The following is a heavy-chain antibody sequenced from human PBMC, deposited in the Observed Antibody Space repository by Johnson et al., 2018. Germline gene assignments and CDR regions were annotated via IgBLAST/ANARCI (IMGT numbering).Heavy chain of an antibody. CDR2: VYRVGTT. D-gene: IGHD3-16*01. Sequence: QVQLQESGPRLVKPSGTLSLSCAVSDGSITSDNWWTWVRQPPGKGLEWIGEVYRVGTTNYNPSLKSRVTMSIDKSKNQFSLRLKSVTAADTAMYYCASRSYYDSTGYWKDWGQGILVTVSS. J-gene: IGHJ4*02. CDR1: DGSITSDNW. CDR3: ASRSYYDSTGYWKD. V-gene: IGHV4-4*02.